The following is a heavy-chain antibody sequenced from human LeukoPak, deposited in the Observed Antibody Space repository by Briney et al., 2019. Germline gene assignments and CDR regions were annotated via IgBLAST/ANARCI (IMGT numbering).Heavy chain of an antibody. CDR3: ARDYYGSGCYDY. CDR2: IYHSGST. J-gene: IGHJ4*02. CDR1: GYSISSGYY. V-gene: IGHV4-38-2*02. Sequence: SETLSLTCAVSGYSISSGYYWGWIRQPPGKGLEWIGSIYHSGSTYYNPSLKSRVTISVDTSKNQFSLKLSSVTAADTAVYYCARDYYGSGCYDYWGQGTLVTVSS. D-gene: IGHD3-10*01.